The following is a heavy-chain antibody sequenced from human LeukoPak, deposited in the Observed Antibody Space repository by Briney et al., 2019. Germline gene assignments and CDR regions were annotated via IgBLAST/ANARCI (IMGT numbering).Heavy chain of an antibody. CDR1: GVTLSSYA. V-gene: IGHV3-53*01. D-gene: IGHD6-19*01. CDR2: IYSGGST. Sequence: PGGSLRLSCAASGVTLSSYAMSWARQAPGKGLEWVSVIYSGGSTDYAVSVKGRFTISRDNSKNMLYLQMNSLRAEDTAVYYCVRETPAVAGAFDYRGQGTLVTVSS. CDR3: VRETPAVAGAFDY. J-gene: IGHJ4*02.